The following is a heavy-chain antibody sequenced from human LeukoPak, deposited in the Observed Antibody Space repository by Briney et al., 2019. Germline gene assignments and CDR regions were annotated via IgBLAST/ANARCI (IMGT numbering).Heavy chain of an antibody. V-gene: IGHV4-59*08. CDR2: IYYSGST. CDR3: ARQDAASSSRPPDY. Sequence: NSSETLSLTCTVSGGSISSYYWSWIRQPPGKGLEWIGYIYYSGSTNYNPSLKSRVTISVDTSKNQFSLKLSPVTAADTAVYYCARQDAASSSRPPDYWGQGTLVTVSS. CDR1: GGSISSYY. D-gene: IGHD6-13*01. J-gene: IGHJ4*02.